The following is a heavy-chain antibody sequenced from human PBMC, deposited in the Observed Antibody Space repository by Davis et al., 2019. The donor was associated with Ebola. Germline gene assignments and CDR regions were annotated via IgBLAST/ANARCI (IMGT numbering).Heavy chain of an antibody. Sequence: GESLKISCAASGFTFSTYGMHWVRQAPGKGLDWVAVIWYDGSNKYYADSVKGRFTISRDNSKNTLYLQMNSLRAEDTAVYYCARMLGEELQEEYYYYYYGMDVWGQGTTVTVSS. J-gene: IGHJ6*02. D-gene: IGHD3-10*02. CDR3: ARMLGEELQEEYYYYYYGMDV. V-gene: IGHV3-33*01. CDR1: GFTFSTYG. CDR2: IWYDGSNK.